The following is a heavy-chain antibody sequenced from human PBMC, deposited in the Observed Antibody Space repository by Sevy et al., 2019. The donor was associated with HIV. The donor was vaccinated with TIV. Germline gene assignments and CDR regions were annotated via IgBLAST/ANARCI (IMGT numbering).Heavy chain of an antibody. V-gene: IGHV3-30*03. CDR1: GFNFSSYG. CDR2: ISYDGSSK. CDR3: AAESGSYYDFWSGHDAFAI. D-gene: IGHD3-3*01. Sequence: GGSLRLSCAASGFNFSSYGMHWVRQAPGKGLEWVAVISYDGSSKYYADSVKGRFTISRDNSKNTVYLQINRLRAEDTAVYYCAAESGSYYDFWSGHDAFAIWGQGTMVTVSS. J-gene: IGHJ3*02.